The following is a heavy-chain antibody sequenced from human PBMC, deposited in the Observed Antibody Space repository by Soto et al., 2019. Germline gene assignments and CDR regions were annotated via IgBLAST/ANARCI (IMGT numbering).Heavy chain of an antibody. J-gene: IGHJ6*03. CDR2: IYYSGST. CDR3: ARVGIPGSSAAQWATYYYYMDV. V-gene: IGHV4-59*01. D-gene: IGHD6-6*01. CDR1: GGSISSYY. Sequence: PSETLSLTCTVSGGSISSYYWSWIRQPPGKGLEWIGYIYYSGSTNYNPSLKSRVTISVDTSKNQLSLKLSSVTAADTAVYYCARVGIPGSSAAQWATYYYYMDVLGNGTTLTVSS.